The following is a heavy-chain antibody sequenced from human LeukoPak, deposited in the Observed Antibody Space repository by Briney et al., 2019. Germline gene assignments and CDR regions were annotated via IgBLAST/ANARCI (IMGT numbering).Heavy chain of an antibody. Sequence: GGSLRLSCAASGFTFSSYAMSWVRQAPGKGPEWVSAISGSGGSTYYADSVKGRFTISRDNSKNTLYLQMNSLRAEDTAVYYCAKELHYYDSSGYYSNWGQGTLVTVSS. J-gene: IGHJ4*02. D-gene: IGHD3-22*01. CDR2: ISGSGGST. CDR3: AKELHYYDSSGYYSN. V-gene: IGHV3-23*01. CDR1: GFTFSSYA.